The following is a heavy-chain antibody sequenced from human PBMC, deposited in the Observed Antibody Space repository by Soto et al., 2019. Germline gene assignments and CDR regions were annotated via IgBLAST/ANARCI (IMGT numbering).Heavy chain of an antibody. CDR2: IYSGGST. D-gene: IGHD6-13*01. CDR1: GFTVSSNY. CDR3: ARDKGIAAAGRYYYYYYMDV. V-gene: IGHV3-66*01. J-gene: IGHJ6*03. Sequence: GGSLRLSCAASGFTVSSNYVSWVRQAPGKGLEWVSVIYSGGSTYYADSVKGRFTISRDNSKNTLYLQMNSLRAEDTAVYYCARDKGIAAAGRYYYYYYMDVWGKGTTVTVSS.